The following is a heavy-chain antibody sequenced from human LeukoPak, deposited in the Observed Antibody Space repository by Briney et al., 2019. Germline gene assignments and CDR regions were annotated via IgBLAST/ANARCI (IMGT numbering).Heavy chain of an antibody. CDR2: IYGSGST. D-gene: IGHD4/OR15-4a*01. Sequence: SETLSLTCTVSGGSISSGSYYWTWIRQPPGKGLECIGYIYGSGSTNYNPSLKSRVTISVGTSKNQFSLKLTSVTAADTAVYYCARADYGYMDVWGKGTTVTVSS. V-gene: IGHV4-61*01. J-gene: IGHJ6*03. CDR1: GGSISSGSYY. CDR3: ARADYGYMDV.